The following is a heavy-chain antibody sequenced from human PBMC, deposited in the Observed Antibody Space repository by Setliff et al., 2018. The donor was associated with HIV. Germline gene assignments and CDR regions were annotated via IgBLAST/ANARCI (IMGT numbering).Heavy chain of an antibody. V-gene: IGHV1-69*02. D-gene: IGHD3-10*01. CDR2: TIPVLSMS. Sequence: SVKVSCKASEDTFNSYTIHWVRQTPGQGLEWMGRTIPVLSMSNFALKFQGRGSIYADKSTSTAYLGLNGLTSEDTAIYYCATSFGSGVAPFDNWGQGTLVTVSS. CDR3: ATSFGSGVAPFDN. J-gene: IGHJ4*02. CDR1: EDTFNSYT.